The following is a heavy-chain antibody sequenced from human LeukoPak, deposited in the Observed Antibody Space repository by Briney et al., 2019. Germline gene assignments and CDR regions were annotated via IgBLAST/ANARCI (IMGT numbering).Heavy chain of an antibody. Sequence: ASVKVSCKASGYTFTRHYMHWVRQAPGQGLEWMGVINPGGSWTSYAQKFQGRVTMTRDMSTSTDYMELSSLRAEDTAVYYCAKDLQIGQWLVNAGSAALDYWGQGTLVTVSS. V-gene: IGHV1-46*01. CDR1: GYTFTRHY. CDR2: INPGGSWT. J-gene: IGHJ4*02. CDR3: AKDLQIGQWLVNAGSAALDY. D-gene: IGHD6-19*01.